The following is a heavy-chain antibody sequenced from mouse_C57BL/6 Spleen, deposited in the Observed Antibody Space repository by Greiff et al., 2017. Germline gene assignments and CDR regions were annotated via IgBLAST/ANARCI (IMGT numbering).Heavy chain of an antibody. Sequence: EVQLQQSGPELVKPGASVKIPCKASGYTFTDYNMDWVKQSHGKSLEWIGDINPNNGGTIYNQKFKGKATLTVDKSSSTAYMELRSLTSEDTAVYYCARVPVYYYESYAMDYWGQGTSVTVSS. CDR1: GYTFTDYN. J-gene: IGHJ4*01. D-gene: IGHD1-1*01. CDR3: ARVPVYYYESYAMDY. V-gene: IGHV1-18*01. CDR2: INPNNGGT.